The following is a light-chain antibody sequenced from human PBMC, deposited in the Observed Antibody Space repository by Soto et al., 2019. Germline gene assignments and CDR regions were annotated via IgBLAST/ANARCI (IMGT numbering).Light chain of an antibody. CDR1: LSISNR. CDR2: DSC. V-gene: IGKV1-5*01. Sequence: DIQRTQSPSTLSASVRDSVTITCRASLSISNRLAWYQQKPGKAPKVLIYDSCSLESGVPSRFSSSGSATEFILNISSLQPDYFATYHCQHYGGVCTFGQATKVVIK. J-gene: IGKJ1*01. CDR3: QHYGGVCT.